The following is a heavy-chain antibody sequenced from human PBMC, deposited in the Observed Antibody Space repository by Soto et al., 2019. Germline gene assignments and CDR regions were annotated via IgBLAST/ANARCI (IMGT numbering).Heavy chain of an antibody. CDR2: INHSGST. D-gene: IGHD3-22*01. CDR1: GGSFSGYY. CDR3: ARASYDSRQDY. J-gene: IGHJ4*02. V-gene: IGHV4-34*01. Sequence: QVQLQQWGAGLLKPSETLSLTCAVYGGSFSGYYWSWIRQPPGKGLEWIGEINHSGSTNYNPSLKSRVTISVDTSKNQFSLKLSSVTAADTAVYYCARASYDSRQDYWGQGTLVTVSS.